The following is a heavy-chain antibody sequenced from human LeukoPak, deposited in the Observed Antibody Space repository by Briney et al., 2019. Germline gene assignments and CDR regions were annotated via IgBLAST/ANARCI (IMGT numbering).Heavy chain of an antibody. V-gene: IGHV1-69*13. CDR2: IIPIFGTA. CDR3: ARDKLQVVVVPAASYGMDV. J-gene: IGHJ6*02. CDR1: GGTFSSYA. Sequence: ASVKVSCKASGGTFSSYAISWVRQAPGQGLEWMGGIIPIFGTANYAQRFQGRVTITADESTSTAYMELSSLRSEDTAVYYCARDKLQVVVVPAASYGMDVWGQGTTVTVSS. D-gene: IGHD2-2*01.